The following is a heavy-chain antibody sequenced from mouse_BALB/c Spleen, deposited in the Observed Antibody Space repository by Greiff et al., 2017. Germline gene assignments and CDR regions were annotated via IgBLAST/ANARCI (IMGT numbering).Heavy chain of an antibody. CDR1: GYTFTSYY. CDR2: IYPGNVNT. Sequence: VNLVESGPELVKPGASVRISCKASGYTFTSYYIHWVKQRPGQGLEWIGWIYPGNVNTKYNEKFKGKATLTADKSSSTAYMQLSSLTSEDSAVYFCARDYGGFAYWGQGTLVTVSA. D-gene: IGHD1-1*01. V-gene: IGHV1S56*01. CDR3: ARDYGGFAY. J-gene: IGHJ3*01.